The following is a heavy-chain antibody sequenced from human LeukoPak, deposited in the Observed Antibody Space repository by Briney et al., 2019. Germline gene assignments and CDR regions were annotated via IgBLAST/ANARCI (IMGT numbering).Heavy chain of an antibody. V-gene: IGHV4-34*01. CDR2: INHSGST. D-gene: IGHD1-14*01. J-gene: IGHJ4*02. Sequence: SETLSLTCTVSGGSISSYYWSWIRQPPGKGLEWIGEINHSGSTNYNPSLKSRVTISVDTSKNQFSLKLSSVTAADTAVYYCARAPNPIDYWGQGTLVTVSS. CDR3: ARAPNPIDY. CDR1: GGSISSYY.